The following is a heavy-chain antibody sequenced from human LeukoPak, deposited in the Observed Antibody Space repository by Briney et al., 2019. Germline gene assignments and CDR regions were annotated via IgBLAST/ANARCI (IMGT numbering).Heavy chain of an antibody. D-gene: IGHD3-10*01. V-gene: IGHV3-23*01. J-gene: IGHJ4*02. Sequence: PGGSLRLSCVASGFTFNTYAMTWVRQAPGKGLEWVSVISGSDGSGDVTYYIDSVKGRFTISRDNSKNTLYLQMNSLRADDTALYYCAREVYYFGSGSYSNDYWGQGTLVTVSS. CDR2: ISGSDGSGDVT. CDR3: AREVYYFGSGSYSNDY. CDR1: GFTFNTYA.